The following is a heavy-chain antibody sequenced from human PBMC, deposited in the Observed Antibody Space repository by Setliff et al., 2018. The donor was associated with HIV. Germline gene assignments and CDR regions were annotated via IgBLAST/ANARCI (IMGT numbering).Heavy chain of an antibody. CDR2: IYYSGRTSHSGST. D-gene: IGHD3-22*01. CDR1: GDSITSGGYS. CDR3: ARENGWLFGWFDP. J-gene: IGHJ5*02. V-gene: IGHV4-30-4*08. Sequence: PSETLSLTCTVSGDSITSGGYSWTWIRQPPGKALEWVGNIYYSGRTSHSGSTYYNPSVASRITISGDTSKNQFSLKLTSVTAADTAIYYCARENGWLFGWFDPWGQGTPVTVSS.